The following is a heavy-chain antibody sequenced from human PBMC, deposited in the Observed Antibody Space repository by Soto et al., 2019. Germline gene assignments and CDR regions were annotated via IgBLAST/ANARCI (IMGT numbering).Heavy chain of an antibody. Sequence: QVQLQQWGAGLLKPSETLSLTCAVYGGTFSNYYWTWMRQAPGKGLERIGEINHSGGTNYKSSLKSRVNISLDTSSNRSSLVLYAVTAADTAVYYCARDRQYSRFWSGYQYEGPYAMVVWGQGTTVTVSS. CDR2: INHSGGT. CDR1: GGTFSNYY. J-gene: IGHJ6*02. CDR3: ARDRQYSRFWSGYQYEGPYAMVV. D-gene: IGHD3-3*01. V-gene: IGHV4-34*02.